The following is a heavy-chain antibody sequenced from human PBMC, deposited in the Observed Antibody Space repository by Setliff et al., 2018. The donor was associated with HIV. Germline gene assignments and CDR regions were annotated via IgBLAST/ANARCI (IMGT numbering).Heavy chain of an antibody. CDR2: ISSTSTTI. CDR1: GFTFSSYS. CDR3: AREDQLLSGDYYYYGMDV. V-gene: IGHV3-48*01. J-gene: IGHJ6*02. Sequence: GESLKISCAASGFTFSSYSMNWVRQAPGKGLEWLSYISSTSTTIYYADSVKGRFTISRDNAKNSLYLEMNSLRVEDTAAYYCAREDQLLSGDYYYYGMDVWGQGTTVTVSS. D-gene: IGHD2-2*01.